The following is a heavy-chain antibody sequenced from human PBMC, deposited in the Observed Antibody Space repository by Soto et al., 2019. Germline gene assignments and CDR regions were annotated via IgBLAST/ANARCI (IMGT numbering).Heavy chain of an antibody. V-gene: IGHV3-23*01. J-gene: IGHJ5*02. Sequence: GSLRLSCAVSGFTFRSSPMSWVRRAPGKGLEWVSGINGGDDSKHYAESVRGRFTIIRDNSKNTLLLQMNSLRVDDTGVYYCARAYNYVPSWFDPWGQGTLVTVSS. CDR1: GFTFRSSP. CDR2: INGGDDSK. D-gene: IGHD3-10*02. CDR3: ARAYNYVPSWFDP.